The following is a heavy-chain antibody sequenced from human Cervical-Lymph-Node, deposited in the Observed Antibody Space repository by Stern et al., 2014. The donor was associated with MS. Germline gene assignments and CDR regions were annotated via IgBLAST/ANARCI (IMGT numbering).Heavy chain of an antibody. D-gene: IGHD3-16*01. CDR3: ARRQFGWHQIKSFEI. CDR1: GYTFTTYW. CDR2: IYPGDSDT. J-gene: IGHJ3*02. V-gene: IGHV5-51*01. Sequence: VQLVESGAEVKKPGESLKISCKGSGYTFTTYWIGWVRQTPGQGLEWMGLIYPGDSDTRYSPSFQGRVTMSVDKSINTAYLQWSNLRASDTGIYYCARRQFGWHQIKSFEIWGQGTMVTVSS.